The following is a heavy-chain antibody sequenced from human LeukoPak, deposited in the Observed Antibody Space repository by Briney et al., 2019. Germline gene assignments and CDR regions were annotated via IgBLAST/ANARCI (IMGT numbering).Heavy chain of an antibody. V-gene: IGHV3-7*05. Sequence: GGSLRLSCAASGFTFSSYWMNWVRQAPGKGLEWVANIKQDGSEKYYVDSVKGRFTISRDNAKNSLYLQMYSLRAEDTAVYYCARGQFYYDSSGYHFDYWGQGTLVTVSS. D-gene: IGHD3-22*01. CDR3: ARGQFYYDSSGYHFDY. CDR2: IKQDGSEK. CDR1: GFTFSSYW. J-gene: IGHJ4*02.